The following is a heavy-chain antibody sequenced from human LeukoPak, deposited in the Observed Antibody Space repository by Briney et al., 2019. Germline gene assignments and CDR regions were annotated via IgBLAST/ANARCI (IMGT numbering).Heavy chain of an antibody. Sequence: GGSLRLSCAASGFTFSSYWMHWVRQAPGKGLVWVSRINSDGSTTSYADSVKGRFTISRDNAKNTLYLQMNSLRAEDTAVYYCASVSTGAWYFDLWGRGTLVTVSS. CDR2: INSDGSTT. D-gene: IGHD7-27*01. J-gene: IGHJ2*01. CDR1: GFTFSSYW. V-gene: IGHV3-74*01. CDR3: ASVSTGAWYFDL.